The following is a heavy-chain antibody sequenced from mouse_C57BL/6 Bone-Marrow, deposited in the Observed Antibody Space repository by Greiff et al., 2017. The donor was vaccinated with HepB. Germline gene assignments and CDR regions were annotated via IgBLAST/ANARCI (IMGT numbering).Heavy chain of an antibody. CDR1: GYTFTSYG. CDR3: AREGYSNFGNYAMDY. Sequence: QVQLQQSGAELARPGASVKLSCKASGYTFTSYGISWVKQRTGQGLEWIGEIYPRGGNTYYNEKFKGKATLTADKSSSTAYMELRSLTSEDSAVYFCAREGYSNFGNYAMDYWGQGTSVTVSS. CDR2: IYPRGGNT. J-gene: IGHJ4*01. D-gene: IGHD2-5*01. V-gene: IGHV1-81*01.